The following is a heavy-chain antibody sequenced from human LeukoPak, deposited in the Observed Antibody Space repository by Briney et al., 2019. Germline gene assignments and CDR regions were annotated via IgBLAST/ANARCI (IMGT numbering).Heavy chain of an antibody. CDR2: ISSNGGST. D-gene: IGHD1-26*01. Sequence: GGPLRLSCAASGFTFSSYAMHWVRQAPGKGLEYVSAISSNGGSTYYANSVKGRFTISRDNSKNTLYLQMGSLRAEDMAVYYCARERRSGSYYAGYWGQGTLVTVSS. V-gene: IGHV3-64*01. CDR3: ARERRSGSYYAGY. CDR1: GFTFSSYA. J-gene: IGHJ4*02.